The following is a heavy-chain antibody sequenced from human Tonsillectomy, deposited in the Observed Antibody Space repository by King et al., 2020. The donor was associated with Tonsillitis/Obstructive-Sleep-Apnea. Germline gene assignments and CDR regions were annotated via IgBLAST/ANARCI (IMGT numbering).Heavy chain of an antibody. V-gene: IGHV7-4-1*02. CDR3: ARDDYGDSVDHYWFDP. D-gene: IGHD4-17*01. Sequence: VQLVQSGSELKKPGASVKVSCKASGYTFTSYAMNWVRQAPGQGLEWMGWINTNTGKLTYAQGFTGRFVFSLDTSVSTASLQLSSLKAEDTAVYYCARDDYGDSVDHYWFDPWGQGTLVTVSS. J-gene: IGHJ5*02. CDR2: INTNTGKL. CDR1: GYTFTSYA.